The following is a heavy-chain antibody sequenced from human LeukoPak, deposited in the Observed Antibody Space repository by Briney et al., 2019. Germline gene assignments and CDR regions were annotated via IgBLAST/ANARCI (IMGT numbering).Heavy chain of an antibody. Sequence: GGSLRLSRAASGFTFSSYAMSWVRQAPGKGLEWVSAISGSGGSTYYADSVKGRFTISRDNSKNTLYLQMNSLRAEDTAVYYCAKGVYDSGYDYYDFDYWGQGTLVTVSS. V-gene: IGHV3-23*01. J-gene: IGHJ4*02. CDR1: GFTFSSYA. D-gene: IGHD5-12*01. CDR2: ISGSGGST. CDR3: AKGVYDSGYDYYDFDY.